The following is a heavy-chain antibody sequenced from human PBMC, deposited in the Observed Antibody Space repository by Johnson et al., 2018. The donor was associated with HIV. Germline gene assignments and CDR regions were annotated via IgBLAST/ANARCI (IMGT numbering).Heavy chain of an antibody. V-gene: IGHV3-20*04. Sequence: VQLVESGGGLVQPGGSLRLSCAASGFTFSSYAMSWVRQAPGKGLEWVSGINWNGGRSGYADSVNGRFTISRDKAKNFVYLQMNSLRAEDTALYYCARGYYYDSSGYYDAFDIWGQGTMVTVSS. J-gene: IGHJ3*02. D-gene: IGHD3-22*01. CDR2: INWNGGRS. CDR1: GFTFSSYA. CDR3: ARGYYYDSSGYYDAFDI.